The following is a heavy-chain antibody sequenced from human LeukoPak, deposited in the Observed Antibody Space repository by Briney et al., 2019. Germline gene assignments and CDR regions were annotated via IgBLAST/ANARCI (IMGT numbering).Heavy chain of an antibody. CDR1: GYTFTGYY. D-gene: IGHD3-16*01. Sequence: ASVKVSCKASGYTFTGYYMHWVRQAPGQGREWMGWLNPKSGGTNYAQKFQGRVTMTRDTSISTAYMELSRLRSDDTAVYYCAKTTGDLRHDKYNFDYWGQGTLVTVSS. CDR3: AKTTGDLRHDKYNFDY. CDR2: LNPKSGGT. V-gene: IGHV1-2*02. J-gene: IGHJ4*02.